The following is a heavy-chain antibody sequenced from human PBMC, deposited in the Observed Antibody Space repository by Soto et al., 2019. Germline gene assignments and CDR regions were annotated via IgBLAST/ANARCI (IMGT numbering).Heavy chain of an antibody. CDR2: INWNSGSI. D-gene: IGHD1-26*01. CDR1: GFTFDDYA. CDR3: AKDERINWYSGHLRH. V-gene: IGHV3-9*01. J-gene: IGHJ4*02. Sequence: GGSLRLSCAASGFTFDDYAMHWVRQVPGKGLEWVSGINWNSGSIGYGESVKGRFAISRDNAKNSLHLQMNSLSAEDTAFYYCAKDERINWYSGHLRHSGQGPPVTVYS.